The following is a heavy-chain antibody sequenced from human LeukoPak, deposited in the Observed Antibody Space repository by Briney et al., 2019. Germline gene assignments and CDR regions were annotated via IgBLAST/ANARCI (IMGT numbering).Heavy chain of an antibody. CDR3: ARGGRYSGYDIYVEGIFDP. CDR2: MNPNSGNT. V-gene: IGHV1-8*01. Sequence: ASVKVSCKASGYTFTSYDINWVRQATGQGLEWMGWMNPNSGNTGYAQKFQGRVTMTRNTSISTAYMELSSLRSEDTAVYYCARGGRYSGYDIYVEGIFDPWGQGTLVTVSS. CDR1: GYTFTSYD. J-gene: IGHJ5*02. D-gene: IGHD5-12*01.